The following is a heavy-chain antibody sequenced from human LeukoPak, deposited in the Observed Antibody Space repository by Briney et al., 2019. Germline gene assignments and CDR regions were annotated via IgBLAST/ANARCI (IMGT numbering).Heavy chain of an antibody. CDR2: IYTSGST. CDR1: GGSISSGSYY. J-gene: IGHJ4*02. D-gene: IGHD5-12*01. V-gene: IGHV4-61*02. CDR3: ARAKRYSGYDYPDY. Sequence: SSETLSLTCTVSGGSISSGSYYWSWIRQPAGKGLEWIGRIYTSGSTNYNPSLKSRVTMSVDTSKNQFSLKLSSVTAADTAVYYCARAKRYSGYDYPDYWGQGTLVTVSS.